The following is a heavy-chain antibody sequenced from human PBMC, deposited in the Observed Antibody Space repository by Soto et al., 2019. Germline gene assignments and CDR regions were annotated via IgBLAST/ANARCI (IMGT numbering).Heavy chain of an antibody. CDR3: ARGLGGYCTNGVCYALNY. V-gene: IGHV4-59*01. J-gene: IGHJ4*02. D-gene: IGHD2-8*01. CDR1: GGSISSYY. Sequence: SETLSLTCTVSGGSISSYYWSWIRQHPGKGLEWIGYIYYSGSTNYNPSLKSRVTISVDTSKNQFSLKLSSVTAADTAVYYCARGLGGYCTNGVCYALNYWGQGTLVTVSS. CDR2: IYYSGST.